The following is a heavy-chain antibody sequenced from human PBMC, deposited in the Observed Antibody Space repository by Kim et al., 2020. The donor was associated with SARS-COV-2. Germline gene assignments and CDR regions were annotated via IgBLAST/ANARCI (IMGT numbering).Heavy chain of an antibody. CDR2: IGTADDT. D-gene: IGHD1-26*01. Sequence: GESLRLSCAASGFTFRNYDMHWVRQTTGRGLEWVSGIGTADDTYYLGSVKGRFTISRENVKNSLFLQMNSLRVGDTAVYYCARGKWEPSLGDVFDIWGQGTMVTVSS. J-gene: IGHJ3*02. V-gene: IGHV3-13*04. CDR1: GFTFRNYD. CDR3: ARGKWEPSLGDVFDI.